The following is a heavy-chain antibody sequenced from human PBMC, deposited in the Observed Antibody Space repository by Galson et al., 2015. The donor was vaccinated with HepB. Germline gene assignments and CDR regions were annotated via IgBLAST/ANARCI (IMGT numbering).Heavy chain of an antibody. V-gene: IGHV2-5*01. Sequence: PALVKPTQTLTLTCTFSGLSLSTSGVGVGWIRQPPGKALEWLALIYWNDDKRYSPSLKSRLTITKDTSKNQVVLTMTNMDPVDTATYYCAHSTPTRDYVWYFDLWGRGTLVTVSS. CDR1: GLSLSTSGVG. D-gene: IGHD4-17*01. J-gene: IGHJ2*01. CDR2: IYWNDDK. CDR3: AHSTPTRDYVWYFDL.